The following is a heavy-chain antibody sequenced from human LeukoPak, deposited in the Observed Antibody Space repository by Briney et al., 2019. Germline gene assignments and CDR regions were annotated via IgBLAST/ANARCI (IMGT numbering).Heavy chain of an antibody. Sequence: GGSLRLSCAASGFTLSSYAMTWVRQAPGKGLEWVSAISVGGDRTYYADSVKGRFTISRDNSKNTLYMQMNSLRAEDTAVYYCAKGDGVSPADAFEIWGQGTMVTVSS. CDR3: AKGDGVSPADAFEI. CDR2: ISVGGDRT. CDR1: GFTLSSYA. D-gene: IGHD4-17*01. V-gene: IGHV3-23*01. J-gene: IGHJ3*02.